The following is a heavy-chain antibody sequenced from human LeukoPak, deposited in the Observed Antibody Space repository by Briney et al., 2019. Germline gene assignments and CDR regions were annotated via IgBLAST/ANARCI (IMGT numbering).Heavy chain of an antibody. CDR1: GDSINGGGYY. CDR3: ARDNYYGPGSFVY. V-gene: IGHV4-31*03. D-gene: IGHD3-10*01. CDR2: IYYSGST. J-gene: IGHJ4*02. Sequence: PSQTLSLTCTVSGDSINGGGYYWSWIRQHPGKGLELIGYIYYSGSTYYNPSLKSRVTISVDTSKNRFSLKVNSVTVADTAVYYCARDNYYGPGSFVYWGQGTLVTVSS.